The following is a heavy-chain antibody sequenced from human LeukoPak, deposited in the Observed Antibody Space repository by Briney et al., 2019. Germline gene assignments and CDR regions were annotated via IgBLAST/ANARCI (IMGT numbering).Heavy chain of an antibody. CDR3: AKDRRGSGSYLDY. V-gene: IGHV3-30*18. Sequence: PGRSLRLSCAASGFTFSSYGMHWVRQAPGKGLEWVAVISYDGSNEYYADSVKGRFTISRDNSKNTLYLQMNSLRAEDTAVYYCAKDRRGSGSYLDYWGQGTLVTVSS. J-gene: IGHJ4*02. D-gene: IGHD3-10*01. CDR1: GFTFSSYG. CDR2: ISYDGSNE.